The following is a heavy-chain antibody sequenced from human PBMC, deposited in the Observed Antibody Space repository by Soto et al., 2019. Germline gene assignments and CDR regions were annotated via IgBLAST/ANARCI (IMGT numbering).Heavy chain of an antibody. Sequence: SVTLSRTCAVYGGRLSGYYWSWIRQPPGKGLEWIGEINHSGSTNYNPSPESRVTISVDTSKNQFCLKLSFVTAADTAFYYCARGGYSYGYYFHYCMNVRRQVTTVTFSS. CDR2: INHSGST. CDR3: ARGGYSYGYYFHYCMNV. J-gene: IGHJ6*02. CDR1: GGRLSGYY. V-gene: IGHV4-34*01. D-gene: IGHD5-18*01.